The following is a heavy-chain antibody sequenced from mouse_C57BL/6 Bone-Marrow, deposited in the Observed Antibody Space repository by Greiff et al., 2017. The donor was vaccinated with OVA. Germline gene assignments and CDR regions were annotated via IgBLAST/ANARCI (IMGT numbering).Heavy chain of an antibody. J-gene: IGHJ2*01. Sequence: VQLQQSGPELVKPGASVKISCKASGYTFTDYYINWVKQRPGQGLEWIGWIFPGSGSTYYNEKFKGKATLTVDKSSSTAYMLLSSLTSEDSAVYFCARWVYYGYDGVDYWGQGTTLTVSS. CDR1: GYTFTDYY. D-gene: IGHD2-2*01. CDR2: IFPGSGST. CDR3: ARWVYYGYDGVDY. V-gene: IGHV1-75*01.